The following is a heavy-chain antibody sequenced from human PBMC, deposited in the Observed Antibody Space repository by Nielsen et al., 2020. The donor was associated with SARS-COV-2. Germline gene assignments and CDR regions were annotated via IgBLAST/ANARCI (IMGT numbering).Heavy chain of an antibody. J-gene: IGHJ6*02. CDR2: ISGSGGST. D-gene: IGHD4-17*01. Sequence: GGSLRLSCAASGFTFSSYAMSWVRQAPGKGLEWVSAISGSGGSTYYADSVKGRFTISRDNAKNSLYLQMNSLRAEDTALYYCATDSGNYGDYYYGMDVWGQGTTVTVSS. CDR1: GFTFSSYA. CDR3: ATDSGNYGDYYYGMDV. V-gene: IGHV3-23*01.